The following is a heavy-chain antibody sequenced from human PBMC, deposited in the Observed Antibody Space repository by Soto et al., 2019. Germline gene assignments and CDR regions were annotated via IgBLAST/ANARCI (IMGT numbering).Heavy chain of an antibody. D-gene: IGHD3-3*01. Sequence: SVKVSCKASGGTFSSYAISWVRQAPGQGLEWMGGIIPIFGTENYAQKFQGRVTITADESTSTAYMELSSLRSEDTAVYYCARGRFLEWLPNWFDPWGQGTLVTVSS. CDR3: ARGRFLEWLPNWFDP. CDR2: IIPIFGTE. CDR1: GGTFSSYA. J-gene: IGHJ5*02. V-gene: IGHV1-69*13.